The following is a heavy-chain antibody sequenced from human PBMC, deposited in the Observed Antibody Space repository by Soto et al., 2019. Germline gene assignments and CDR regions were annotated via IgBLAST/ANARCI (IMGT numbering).Heavy chain of an antibody. J-gene: IGHJ4*02. Sequence: SETLSLTCTVSGGSISSGDYYWSWIRQPPGKGLEWIGYIYYSGGTYYNPSLKSRVTISVDTSKNQFSLKLSSVTAADTAVYYCASALWSGYYKPPDYWGQGTLVTVSS. CDR3: ASALWSGYYKPPDY. CDR1: GGSISSGDYY. CDR2: IYYSGGT. V-gene: IGHV4-30-4*01. D-gene: IGHD3-3*01.